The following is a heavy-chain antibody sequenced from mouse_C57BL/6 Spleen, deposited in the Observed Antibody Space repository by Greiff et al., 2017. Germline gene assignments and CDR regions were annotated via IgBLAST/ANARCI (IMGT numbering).Heavy chain of an antibody. J-gene: IGHJ3*01. V-gene: IGHV1-26*01. CDR3: ARWGDSSGCVAWFAY. CDR1: GYTFTDYY. Sequence: VQLQQSGPELVKPGASVKISCKASGYTFTDYYMNWVKQSPGKSLEWIGDINPNNGGTSYNQKFKGKATLTVDKSSSTAYMELRSLTSEDSAVYYCARWGDSSGCVAWFAYWGQGTLVTVSA. D-gene: IGHD3-2*02. CDR2: INPNNGGT.